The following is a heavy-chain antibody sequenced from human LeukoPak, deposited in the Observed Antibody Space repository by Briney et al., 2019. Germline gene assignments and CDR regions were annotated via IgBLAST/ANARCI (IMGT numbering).Heavy chain of an antibody. Sequence: GGSLRLSCAASGFTFSTYTMNWVRQAPGKGLEWVSYISSSSSTIYYADSVKGRFTISRDNAKNSLYLQMNSLRAEDTAVYYCAKDLLRFSVYGMDVWGQGTTVTVSS. J-gene: IGHJ6*02. CDR3: AKDLLRFSVYGMDV. CDR1: GFTFSTYT. CDR2: ISSSSSTI. V-gene: IGHV3-48*04. D-gene: IGHD3-3*01.